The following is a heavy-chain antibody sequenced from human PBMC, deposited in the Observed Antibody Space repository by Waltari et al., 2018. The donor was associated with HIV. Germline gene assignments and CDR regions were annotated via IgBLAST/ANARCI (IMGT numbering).Heavy chain of an antibody. V-gene: IGHV4-34*01. J-gene: IGHJ5*02. CDR2: INHSVSA. CDR3: ARRAYDVDTAMVTLRLKRTFNWFDP. CDR1: GGSFSGYY. D-gene: IGHD5-18*01. Sequence: QVQLQQWGAGLLKLSETLSLTCAVYGGSFSGYYWSWIRPPPGKALAWIGEINHSVSAHHNPSRQSRGTIAVDTSKNQFSPKLSSVTAAYTSVYYCARRAYDVDTAMVTLRLKRTFNWFDPWGQGTLVTVSS.